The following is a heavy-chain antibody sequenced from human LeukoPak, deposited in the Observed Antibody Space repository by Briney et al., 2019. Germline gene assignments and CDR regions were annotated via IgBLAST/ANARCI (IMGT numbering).Heavy chain of an antibody. Sequence: GGSPRLSCAAYGFTFSSNAMSWVRQAPGKGLEWMANIKQDGSEKYYVDSVKGRFTISRDNAKNSLYLQMDSLRAEDTAVYYCAKDAVDTAMPYYYAMDVWGQGTTVTVSS. CDR2: IKQDGSEK. J-gene: IGHJ6*02. CDR3: AKDAVDTAMPYYYAMDV. V-gene: IGHV3-7*05. CDR1: GFTFSSNA. D-gene: IGHD5-18*01.